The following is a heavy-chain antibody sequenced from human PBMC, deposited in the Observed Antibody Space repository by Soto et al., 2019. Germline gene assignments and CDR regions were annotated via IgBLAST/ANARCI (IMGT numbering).Heavy chain of an antibody. CDR2: IYWDDDK. CDR3: AHRGYMYGNWDHGYFDY. D-gene: IGHD5-18*01. V-gene: IGHV2-5*02. CDR1: GFSLTTSGVG. J-gene: IGHJ4*02. Sequence: QITLKESGPTRVKPTQTLALTCTFSGFSLTTSGVGVGWIRKTPGKALEWLGVIYWDDDKRYNPSLKNRLTITKDPSKNQVVLIMADMDPVDTATYFCAHRGYMYGNWDHGYFDYWGQGTLVTVSS.